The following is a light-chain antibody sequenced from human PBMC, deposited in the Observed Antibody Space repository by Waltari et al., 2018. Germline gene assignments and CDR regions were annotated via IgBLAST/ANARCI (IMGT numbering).Light chain of an antibody. V-gene: IGKV1-39*01. J-gene: IGKJ4*01. CDR2: AAS. CDR3: QQSYSTLGLT. CDR1: QRISSY. Sequence: IHMTQSPSPLSASVGDRHTITCRASQRISSYLNWNLQKPGKAPKILIYAASSLQSGVPSRFSGSGSGTDFTLTISSLQPEDFATYYCQQSYSTLGLTFGGGTKVEIK.